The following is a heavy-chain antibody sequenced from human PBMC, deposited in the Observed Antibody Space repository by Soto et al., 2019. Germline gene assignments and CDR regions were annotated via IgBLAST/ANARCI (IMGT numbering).Heavy chain of an antibody. D-gene: IGHD6-19*01. CDR3: ARQIAVAGGMVIDY. CDR1: GGSFSGYY. Sequence: QVQLQQWGARLLKPSEILSRTCAVYGGSFSGYYWSWIRQPPGKGLEWIGEINHSGSTNYNPSLKSRVTISVDTSKNQFSLKLSSVTAADTAVYHCARQIAVAGGMVIDYWGQGTLITVSS. CDR2: INHSGST. V-gene: IGHV4-34*01. J-gene: IGHJ4*02.